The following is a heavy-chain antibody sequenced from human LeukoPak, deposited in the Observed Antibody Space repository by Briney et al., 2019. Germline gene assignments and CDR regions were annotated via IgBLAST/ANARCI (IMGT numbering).Heavy chain of an antibody. Sequence: SETLSLTRTVSGGSISSGGYYWSWIRQHPGKGLEWIGYIYYSGSTYYNPSLKSRVTISVDTSKNQFSLKMSSVTAADTAVYYCARVPYYDILTGYSPDAFDIWGQGTMVTVSS. D-gene: IGHD3-9*01. CDR2: IYYSGST. CDR1: GGSISSGGYY. CDR3: ARVPYYDILTGYSPDAFDI. V-gene: IGHV4-31*03. J-gene: IGHJ3*02.